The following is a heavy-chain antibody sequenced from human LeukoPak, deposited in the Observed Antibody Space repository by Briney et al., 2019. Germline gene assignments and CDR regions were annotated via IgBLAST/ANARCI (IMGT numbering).Heavy chain of an antibody. CDR1: GWSFNDYY. V-gene: IGHV4-34*01. CDR3: ARGQVPAARGYNWFDP. Sequence: KPSETLSLTCAVYGWSFNDYYWNWIRQPPGKGLEWIGEINARGDTNYNPSLKSRVTISVDTSKKQFSLGLTSMIAADTALYYCARGQVPAARGYNWFDPWGQGTLVTVSS. CDR2: INARGDT. D-gene: IGHD2-2*01. J-gene: IGHJ5*02.